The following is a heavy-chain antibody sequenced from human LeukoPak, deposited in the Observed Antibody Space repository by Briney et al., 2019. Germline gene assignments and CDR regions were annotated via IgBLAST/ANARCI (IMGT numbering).Heavy chain of an antibody. CDR3: ARAYSPDGDYWFDP. J-gene: IGHJ5*02. D-gene: IGHD4-17*01. V-gene: IGHV1-2*02. CDR1: GYTFTSYY. CDR2: INPNSGGT. Sequence: ASVKVSCKASGYTFTSYYMHWVRQAPGQGLEWMGWINPNSGGTNYAQKFQGRVTMTRDTSISTAYMELSRLRSDDTAVYYCARAYSPDGDYWFDPWGQGTLVTVSS.